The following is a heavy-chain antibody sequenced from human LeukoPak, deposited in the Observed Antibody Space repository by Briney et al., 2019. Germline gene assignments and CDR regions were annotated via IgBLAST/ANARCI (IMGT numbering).Heavy chain of an antibody. CDR1: GFIVSNND. J-gene: IGHJ4*02. D-gene: IGHD3-22*01. Sequence: AGSLRLSCAASGFIVSNNDMSWVRQAPGKGLEWVSLIYSGGRTYYADSVKGRFTISRDNSKNTLYLQMNSLRGEDTAVYYCARGCFYDRSPYCPFDYWGQGTLVTVSS. CDR3: ARGCFYDRSPYCPFDY. V-gene: IGHV3-53*01. CDR2: IYSGGRT.